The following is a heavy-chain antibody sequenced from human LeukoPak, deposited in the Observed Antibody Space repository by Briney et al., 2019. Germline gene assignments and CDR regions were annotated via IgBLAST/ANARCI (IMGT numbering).Heavy chain of an antibody. CDR3: ARGLDY. J-gene: IGHJ4*02. CDR2: ITYDGSNK. Sequence: GGSLRLSCAASGFTFSSYAMHWVRQAPGKGLEWVAVITYDGSNKYYADSVKGRFTISRDNSKNTLYLQMNSLRAEDTAVYYCARGLDYRGQGTLITVSS. CDR1: GFTFSSYA. V-gene: IGHV3-30-3*01.